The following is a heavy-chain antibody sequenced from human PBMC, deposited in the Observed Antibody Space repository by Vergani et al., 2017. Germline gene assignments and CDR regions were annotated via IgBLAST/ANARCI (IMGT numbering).Heavy chain of an antibody. V-gene: IGHV3-43D*03. J-gene: IGHJ6*02. CDR1: GFTFDDYA. CDR3: AKDMRGCSGGSCYSYYYGMDV. D-gene: IGHD2-15*01. Sequence: EVQLVESGGVVVQPGGSLRLSCAASGFTFDDYAMHWVRQAPGKGLEWVSLISWDGVSTYYADSVKGRFTISRDNSKNSLYLQMNSLRAEDTALYYCAKDMRGCSGGSCYSYYYGMDVWGQGTTVTVSS. CDR2: ISWDGVST.